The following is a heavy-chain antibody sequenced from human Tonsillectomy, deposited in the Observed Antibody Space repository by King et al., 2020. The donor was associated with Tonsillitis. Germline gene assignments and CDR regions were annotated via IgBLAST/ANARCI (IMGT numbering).Heavy chain of an antibody. J-gene: IGHJ4*02. Sequence: QLVQSGAEVKKSGESLRISCKGSGYSFTSHWISWVRQMPGKGLEWMGRIDPSDSYTNYSPSFQGHVTISADKSISTAYLQWGSLQASDTAMYYCARHAGTENYDYWGQGTLVTVSS. CDR1: GYSFTSHW. D-gene: IGHD1-1*01. CDR3: ARHAGTENYDY. CDR2: IDPSDSYT. V-gene: IGHV5-10-1*03.